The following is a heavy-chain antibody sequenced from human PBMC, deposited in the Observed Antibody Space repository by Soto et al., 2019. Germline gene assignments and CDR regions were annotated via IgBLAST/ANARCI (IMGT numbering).Heavy chain of an antibody. Sequence: QVQLVESGGGVVQPGRSLRLSCAASGFTFSSYGMHWVRQAPGKGLEWVAVISYDGSNKYYADSVKGRFTISRDNSKNTLYLQMNSLRAEDTAVYYCAKDVRGDGYNYFDYWGQGTLVTVS. CDR1: GFTFSSYG. CDR2: ISYDGSNK. D-gene: IGHD3-10*02. J-gene: IGHJ4*02. CDR3: AKDVRGDGYNYFDY. V-gene: IGHV3-30*18.